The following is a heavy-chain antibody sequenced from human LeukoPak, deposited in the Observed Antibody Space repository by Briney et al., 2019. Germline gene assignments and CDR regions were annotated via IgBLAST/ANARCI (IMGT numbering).Heavy chain of an antibody. CDR2: IIPIFGTA. Sequence: SVKVSCKASRGTFSSYAISWVRQAPGQGLEWMGGIIPIFGTANYAQKFQGRVTITADESTSTAYMELSSLRSEDTAVYYCARDRHTIFGVDPPNNWFDPWGQGTLVTVSS. CDR1: RGTFSSYA. D-gene: IGHD3-3*01. CDR3: ARDRHTIFGVDPPNNWFDP. J-gene: IGHJ5*02. V-gene: IGHV1-69*13.